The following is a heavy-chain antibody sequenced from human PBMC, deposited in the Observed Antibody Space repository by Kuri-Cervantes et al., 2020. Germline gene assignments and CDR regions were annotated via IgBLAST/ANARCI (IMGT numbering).Heavy chain of an antibody. CDR1: GFVFSDYW. J-gene: IGHJ3*02. V-gene: IGHV3-7*04. Sequence: GESLKISCAASGFVFSDYWMNWVRQAPGKGLEWVANIKQEGTERYYVDSVKGRFTISRDNSKTTLYLQMDSLRAEDTAVYYCARDIKAHLGYYDSTDDAFDIWGQGTMVTVSS. D-gene: IGHD3-16*01. CDR2: IKQEGTER. CDR3: ARDIKAHLGYYDSTDDAFDI.